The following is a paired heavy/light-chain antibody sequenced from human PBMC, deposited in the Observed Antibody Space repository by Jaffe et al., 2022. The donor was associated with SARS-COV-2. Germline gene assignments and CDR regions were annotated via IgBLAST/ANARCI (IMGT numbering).Heavy chain of an antibody. V-gene: IGHV3-30-3*01. Sequence: QVQLVESGGGVVQPGRSLRLSCAASGFTFSSYAMHWVRQAPGKGLEWVAVISYDGSNKYYADSVKGRFTISRDNSKNTLYLQMNSLRAEDTAVYYCARGPVASLYYYYYGMDVWGQGTTVTVSS. CDR1: GFTFSSYA. J-gene: IGHJ6*02. CDR3: ARGPVASLYYYYYGMDV. CDR2: ISYDGSNK. D-gene: IGHD6-19*01.
Light chain of an antibody. CDR2: DNN. J-gene: IGLJ3*02. CDR1: SSNIGNNY. V-gene: IGLV1-51*01. CDR3: GTWDSSLSAHWV. Sequence: QSVLTQPPSVSAAPGQKVTISCSGSSSNIGNNYVSWYQQLPGTAPKLLIYDNNKRPSGIPDRFSGSKSGTSATLGITGLQTGDEADYYCGTWDSSLSAHWVFGGGTKLTVL.